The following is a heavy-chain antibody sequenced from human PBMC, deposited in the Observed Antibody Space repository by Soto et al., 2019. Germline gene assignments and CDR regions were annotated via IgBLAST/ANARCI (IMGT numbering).Heavy chain of an antibody. CDR1: GDSVSSSSVA. CDR2: TYYRSRWYS. Sequence: QTLSLTCVISGDSVSSSSVAWNWVRPSPSRGLEWLGRTYYRSRWYSDFAVSVRGRIVINADTSKNQFSLQLNSVTPEDTAVYFCARSEEASDYYYDGLDGWGQGTTVTVSS. J-gene: IGHJ6*02. CDR3: ARSEEASDYYYDGLDG. V-gene: IGHV6-1*01.